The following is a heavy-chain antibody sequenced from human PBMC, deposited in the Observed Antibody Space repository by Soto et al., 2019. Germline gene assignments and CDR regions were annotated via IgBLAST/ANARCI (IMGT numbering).Heavy chain of an antibody. J-gene: IGHJ4*02. V-gene: IGHV3-15*01. Sequence: EVQLVESGGDLVKPGGSLRLSCTASGFTFYNTWMSWVRQAPGKGLEWVGRVKSKTDGGATDYTAPVKGRFTISRDDSQNTLYLQKNSLQTDDTAVYYCTTDRRSGYDPQFDFWGQGTLVTVSS. D-gene: IGHD5-12*01. CDR1: GFTFYNTW. CDR3: TTDRRSGYDPQFDF. CDR2: VKSKTDGGAT.